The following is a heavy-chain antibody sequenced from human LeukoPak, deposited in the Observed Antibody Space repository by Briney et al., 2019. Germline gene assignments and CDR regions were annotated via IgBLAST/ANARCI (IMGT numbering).Heavy chain of an antibody. D-gene: IGHD1-14*01. CDR1: GFTFSGYT. CDR3: AREFEPDYFDY. V-gene: IGHV3-21*01. CDR2: ISSSGLYI. J-gene: IGHJ4*02. Sequence: PGGSLRPSCTVSGFTFSGYTMHWVRQAPGKGLEWVSSISSSGLYIYFADSLKGRFTISRDNAKNSLYLQVNSLRAEDTAVYYCAREFEPDYFDYWGQGTLLTVSS.